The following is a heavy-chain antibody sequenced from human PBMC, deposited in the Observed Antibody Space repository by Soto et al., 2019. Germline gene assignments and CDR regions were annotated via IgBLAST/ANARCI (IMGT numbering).Heavy chain of an antibody. Sequence: ASVKVSCQASGYTFTSYGISWVRQAPGQGLEWMGWISAYNGNTNYAQKLQGRVTMTTDTSTSTAYMELRSLRSDDTAVYYCARDRGGSYPLSGMDVWGQGTTVTVSS. CDR3: ARDRGGSYPLSGMDV. CDR1: GYTFTSYG. D-gene: IGHD1-26*01. CDR2: ISAYNGNT. V-gene: IGHV1-18*04. J-gene: IGHJ6*02.